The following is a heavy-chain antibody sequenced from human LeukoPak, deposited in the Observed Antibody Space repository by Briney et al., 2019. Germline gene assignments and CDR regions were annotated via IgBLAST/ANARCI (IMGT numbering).Heavy chain of an antibody. D-gene: IGHD3-16*01. CDR2: IYHSGST. Sequence: TSETLSLTCAVSGGSISSSNWWSCVRQPPGKGLEWSGEIYHSGSTNYNPSLKGRVTIAVDKSKNQFSLKLSSVTAVDTAVYYCASGADYWGQGTLVTVSS. V-gene: IGHV4-4*02. CDR3: ASGADY. CDR1: GGSISSSNW. J-gene: IGHJ4*02.